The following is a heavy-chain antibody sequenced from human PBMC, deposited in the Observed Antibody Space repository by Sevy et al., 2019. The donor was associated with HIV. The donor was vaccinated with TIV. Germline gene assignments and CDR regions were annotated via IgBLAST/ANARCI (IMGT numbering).Heavy chain of an antibody. D-gene: IGHD3-10*01. CDR2: IYYSGST. CDR3: ARGESILWFGDLSYFDY. Sequence: SETLSLTCSVSGGSISSYYWSWIRQPPGKGLEWIGYIYYSGSTNYNPSLKSRVTISVDTSKNQFSLKLDSVTAADTAVYYCARGESILWFGDLSYFDYWGQGILVTVSS. V-gene: IGHV4-59*12. J-gene: IGHJ4*02. CDR1: GGSISSYY.